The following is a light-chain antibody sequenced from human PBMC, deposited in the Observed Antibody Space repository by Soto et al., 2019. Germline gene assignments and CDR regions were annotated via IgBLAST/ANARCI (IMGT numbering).Light chain of an antibody. Sequence: EFVLTHSPGTLSLSPGERATLSYRASQSVSSSYLAWYQQKPGQAPRLLIYGASSRATGIPDRFSGSGSGTDFTLTISRLEPEDFAVYYCQQYGSSSWTFGQGTKVDIK. J-gene: IGKJ1*01. CDR1: QSVSSSY. CDR3: QQYGSSSWT. CDR2: GAS. V-gene: IGKV3-20*01.